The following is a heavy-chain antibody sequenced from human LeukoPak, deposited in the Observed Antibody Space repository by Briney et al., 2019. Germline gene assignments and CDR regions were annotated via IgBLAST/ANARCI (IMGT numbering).Heavy chain of an antibody. CDR2: INPNSGGT. V-gene: IGHV1-2*06. CDR1: GYTFTGYY. CDR3: ARVHGLGSYRLIDY. Sequence: ASVKVSCKASGYTFTGYYMYWVRQAPGQGLEWMGRINPNSGGTNYAQKFQGRVTMTRDTSISTAYMELSRLRSDDTAVYYCARVHGLGSYRLIDYWGQGTLVTVSS. D-gene: IGHD3-10*01. J-gene: IGHJ4*02.